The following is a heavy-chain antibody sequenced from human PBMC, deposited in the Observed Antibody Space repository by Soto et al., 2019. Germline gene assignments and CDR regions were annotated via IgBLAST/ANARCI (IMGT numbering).Heavy chain of an antibody. Sequence: QLQLQESGPGLVKPSETLSLTCSVSDDSINSDKYYWGWIRQPPGKGLEWIGSIYYRGSAYDNPSLPPRVTISLDKSRSQFSLKLNSVSAADSAVYFCARLEGLATISYYFDFWGPGALVTVSS. J-gene: IGHJ4*02. V-gene: IGHV4-39*01. CDR2: IYYRGSA. CDR1: DDSINSDKYY. CDR3: ARLEGLATISYYFDF. D-gene: IGHD3-9*01.